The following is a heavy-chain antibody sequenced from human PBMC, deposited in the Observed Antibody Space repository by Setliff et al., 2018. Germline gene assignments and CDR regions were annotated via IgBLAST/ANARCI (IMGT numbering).Heavy chain of an antibody. CDR1: GYSISSGYY. CDR3: ARRTEYYNFWSGYYDY. Sequence: SETLSLTCSVSGYSISSGYYWGWIRQPPGKGLEWIGSIYHNGNSYYNPSLKSRVTISVDTSKNQFSLKLSSVTAADTAVYYCARRTEYYNFWSGYYDYWGQGTLVTV. J-gene: IGHJ4*02. D-gene: IGHD3-3*01. CDR2: IYHNGNS. V-gene: IGHV4-38-2*01.